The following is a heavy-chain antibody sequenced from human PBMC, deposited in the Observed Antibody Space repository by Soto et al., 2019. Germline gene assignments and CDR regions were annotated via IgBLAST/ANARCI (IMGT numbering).Heavy chain of an antibody. CDR3: ASPGCGMDV. Sequence: QLQLQESGPGLVKPSETLSLACTVSGGSISSSSTYWVWIRQPPGKGLEWIGSISYIGSTYYNPALERRVTISVDTSKNQFSLKLSSVTAADTAVYYCASPGCGMDVWGQGTTVTVSS. CDR2: ISYIGST. CDR1: GGSISSSSTY. J-gene: IGHJ6*02. V-gene: IGHV4-39*01.